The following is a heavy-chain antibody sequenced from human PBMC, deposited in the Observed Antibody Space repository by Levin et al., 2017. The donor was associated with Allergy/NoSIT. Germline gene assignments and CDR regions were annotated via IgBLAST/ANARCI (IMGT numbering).Heavy chain of an antibody. J-gene: IGHJ6*02. Sequence: PSETLSLTCTVYGGSFSGFYWNWIRQPPGKGLEWIGEINHSGSTNYNPSLKSRVTISVDTSENQFSLKLSSVTAADTAVYYCARASYSGSSYSHYDYGMDVWGQGTTVTVSS. D-gene: IGHD1-26*01. CDR3: ARASYSGSSYSHYDYGMDV. CDR2: INHSGST. V-gene: IGHV4-34*01. CDR1: GGSFSGFY.